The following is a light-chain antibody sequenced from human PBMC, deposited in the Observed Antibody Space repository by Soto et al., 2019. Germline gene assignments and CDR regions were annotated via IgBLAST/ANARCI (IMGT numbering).Light chain of an antibody. V-gene: IGKV3-11*01. CDR1: QSVSSY. Sequence: EIVLTQSPATLSLCPGERATLSCRASQSVSSYLAWYQQKPDQAPRLLIYDASNRATGIPARFSGSGSGTDFTLTISSLEPEDFVVYYCQQRSNWPFTFGQGTRLEIK. J-gene: IGKJ5*01. CDR3: QQRSNWPFT. CDR2: DAS.